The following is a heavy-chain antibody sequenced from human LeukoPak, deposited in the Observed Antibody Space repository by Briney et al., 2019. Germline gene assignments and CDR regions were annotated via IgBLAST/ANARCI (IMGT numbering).Heavy chain of an antibody. CDR1: GGSISSYY. J-gene: IGHJ6*02. V-gene: IGHV4-4*07. CDR3: ACTSSSWYLNYYYGMDV. D-gene: IGHD6-13*01. CDR2: IYTSGST. Sequence: PSETLSLTCTVSGGSISSYYWSWIRQPAGKGLEWIGRIYTSGSTNYNPSLKSRVTMSVDTSKNQFSLKLSSVTAADTAVYYCACTSSSWYLNYYYGMDVWGQGTTVTVSS.